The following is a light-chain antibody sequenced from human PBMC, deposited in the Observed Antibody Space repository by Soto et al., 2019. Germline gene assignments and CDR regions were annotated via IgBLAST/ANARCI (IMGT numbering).Light chain of an antibody. Sequence: QSVLTQPASVSGSPGQSITISCTGTGSDVGGYNYVSRYQQHPGKAPKLMIYDVSNRPSGVSNRFSGSKSGNTASLTISGLQAEDEADYYCSSYTSSSTLDVFGTGTKVTVL. CDR2: DVS. V-gene: IGLV2-14*01. J-gene: IGLJ1*01. CDR3: SSYTSSSTLDV. CDR1: GSDVGGYNY.